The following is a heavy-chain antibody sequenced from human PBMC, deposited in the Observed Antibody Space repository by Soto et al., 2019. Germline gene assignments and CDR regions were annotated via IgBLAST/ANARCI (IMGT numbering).Heavy chain of an antibody. D-gene: IGHD2-2*02. CDR3: ARDREYCSSTSCYNDYDYGMDV. V-gene: IGHV3-21*01. Sequence: EVQLVESGGGLVKPGGSLRLSCAASGFTFSSYSMNWVRQAPGKGLEWVSSISSSSSYIYYADSVKGRFTSSRDNAKNSQYLQMNSLRAEDTAVYYFARDREYCSSTSCYNDYDYGMDVWGQGTTVTDYS. CDR1: GFTFSSYS. J-gene: IGHJ6*02. CDR2: ISSSSSYI.